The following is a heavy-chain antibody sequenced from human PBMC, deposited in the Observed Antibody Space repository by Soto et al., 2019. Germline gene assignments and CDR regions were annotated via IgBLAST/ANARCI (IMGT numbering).Heavy chain of an antibody. D-gene: IGHD2-8*01. CDR3: ARRTNGYFGY. Sequence: GGSLRLSCAASGFTFSDYTMSWVRQAPGKVLECISVILADYNTYYTDSVRGRFTISRDNSKNTLYLEMNSLRAEDTAFYYCARRTNGYFGYWGQGDLVTFSS. V-gene: IGHV3-23*03. CDR1: GFTFSDYT. CDR2: ILADYNT. J-gene: IGHJ4*02.